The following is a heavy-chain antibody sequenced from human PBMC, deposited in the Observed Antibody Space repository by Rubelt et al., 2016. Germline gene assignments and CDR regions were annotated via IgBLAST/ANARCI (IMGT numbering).Heavy chain of an antibody. CDR3: ARGARRYSMDPRNAFDI. CDR2: ISAYNGNT. V-gene: IGHV1-18*01. D-gene: IGHD4-11*01. Sequence: QVQLVQSGAEVKKPGASVKVSCKASGYTFTSYGISWVRQAPGQGLECMGWISAYNGNTNYAQKLQGRVTMTTDTSTSTAYMELRSLRSDDTAVYYCARGARRYSMDPRNAFDIWGQGTMVTVSS. CDR1: GYTFTSYG. J-gene: IGHJ3*02.